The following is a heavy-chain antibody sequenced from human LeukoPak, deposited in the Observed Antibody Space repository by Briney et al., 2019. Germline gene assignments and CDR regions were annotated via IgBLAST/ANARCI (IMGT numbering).Heavy chain of an antibody. V-gene: IGHV3-73*01. Sequence: GGSLKLSYAASGFTFSGSAMHWVRQASGKGLEWVGRIRSKANSYATAYAASVKGRFTISRDDSKNTAYLQMNSLKTEDTAVYYCTPSLYDILTGSDYWGQGTLVTVSS. CDR3: TPSLYDILTGSDY. CDR2: IRSKANSYAT. CDR1: GFTFSGSA. D-gene: IGHD3-9*01. J-gene: IGHJ4*02.